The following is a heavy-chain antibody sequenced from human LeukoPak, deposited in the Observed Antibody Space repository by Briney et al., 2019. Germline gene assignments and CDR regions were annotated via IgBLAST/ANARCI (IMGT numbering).Heavy chain of an antibody. CDR3: ARAPRNSSSWYVGYFDY. V-gene: IGHV3-7*01. Sequence: PGGSLRLSCAASGFTFSSYWMSWVRQAPGKGLEWVANIKQDGSEKYYVDSVKGRFTISRDNAKNSLYLQMNSLRAEDTAVYYCARAPRNSSSWYVGYFDYWGQGTLVTVSS. J-gene: IGHJ4*02. CDR2: IKQDGSEK. D-gene: IGHD6-13*01. CDR1: GFTFSSYW.